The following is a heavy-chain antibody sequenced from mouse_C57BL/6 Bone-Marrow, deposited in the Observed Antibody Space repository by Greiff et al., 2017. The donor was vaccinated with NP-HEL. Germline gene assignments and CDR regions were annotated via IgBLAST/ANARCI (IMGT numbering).Heavy chain of an antibody. J-gene: IGHJ4*01. Sequence: EVQLHQSGPELVKPGASVKISCKASGYTFTDYYMNWVKQSHGKSLEWIGDINPNNGGTSYNQKFKGKATLTVDKSSSTAYMELRSLTSEDSAVYYCARRGYYPYAMDYWGQGTSVTVSS. CDR3: ARRGYYPYAMDY. CDR1: GYTFTDYY. V-gene: IGHV1-26*01. D-gene: IGHD2-3*01. CDR2: INPNNGGT.